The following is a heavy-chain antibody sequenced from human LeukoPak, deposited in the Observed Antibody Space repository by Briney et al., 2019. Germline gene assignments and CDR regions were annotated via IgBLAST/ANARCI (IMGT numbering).Heavy chain of an antibody. CDR3: ARHRTRFDP. V-gene: IGHV4-34*01. CDR1: GGSFSGYY. Sequence: SETLPLTCAVYGGSFSGYYWSWIRQPPGKGLEWIGEINHSGSTNYNPSLKSRVTISVDTSKNQFSLKLSSVTAADTAVYYCARHRTRFDPWGQGTLVTVSS. CDR2: INHSGST. J-gene: IGHJ5*02.